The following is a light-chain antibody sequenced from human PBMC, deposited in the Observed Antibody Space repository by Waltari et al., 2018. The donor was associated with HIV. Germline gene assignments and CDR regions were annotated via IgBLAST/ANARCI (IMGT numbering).Light chain of an antibody. J-gene: IGLJ2*01. V-gene: IGLV3-25*03. CDR1: ALPKQY. CDR3: QSADSSSTSIV. CDR2: KDN. Sequence: SYELTQPPSVSVSPGQTARITCSGDALPKQYAFWYQQKPGQAPIVGIYKDNERSSGIPERFSGSSSGTTVTLTISGVQAEDEADYYCQSADSSSTSIVFGGGTKLTVL.